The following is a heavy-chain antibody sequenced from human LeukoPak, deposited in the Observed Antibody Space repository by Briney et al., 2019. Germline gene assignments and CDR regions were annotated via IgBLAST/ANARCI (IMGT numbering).Heavy chain of an antibody. CDR3: ATGPQSAAAGILDY. CDR2: IYSDGRTT. CDR1: GFTFSSYG. Sequence: QTGGSLRLSCAASGFTFSSYGMHWVRQAPGKGLEWVAVIYSDGRTTYYADSVKGRFTTSRDNSKSTLYLQMNSLRDEDTAVYYCATGPQSAAAGILDYWGQGTLVTVSS. V-gene: IGHV3-33*01. J-gene: IGHJ4*02. D-gene: IGHD6-13*01.